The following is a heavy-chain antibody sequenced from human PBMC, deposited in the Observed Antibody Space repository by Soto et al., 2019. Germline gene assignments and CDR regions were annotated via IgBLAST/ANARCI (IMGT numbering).Heavy chain of an antibody. Sequence: GGSLRLSCAASGFTFSNAWMSRVRQAPGKGLEWVGRIKSKTDGGTTDYAAPVKGRFTISRDDSKNTLYLQMNSLKTEDTAVYYCTTQGGGRYYDFWSGYYTETYFDYWGQGTLVTVSS. CDR3: TTQGGGRYYDFWSGYYTETYFDY. J-gene: IGHJ4*02. V-gene: IGHV3-15*01. D-gene: IGHD3-3*01. CDR2: IKSKTDGGTT. CDR1: GFTFSNAW.